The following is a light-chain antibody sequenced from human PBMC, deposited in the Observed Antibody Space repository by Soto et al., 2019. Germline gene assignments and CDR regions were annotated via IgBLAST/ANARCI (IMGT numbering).Light chain of an antibody. V-gene: IGKV1-5*03. J-gene: IGKJ1*01. CDR3: QQYVTAFRT. CDR2: KAS. Sequence: DIQMTQSPSTLSGSVGDRVTITCRASQTISSWLAWYQQKPGKAPKLLIYKASTLQSGVPSRFSGSGSGTEFTLTISSLQPDDFATYYCQQYVTAFRTFGQGTK. CDR1: QTISSW.